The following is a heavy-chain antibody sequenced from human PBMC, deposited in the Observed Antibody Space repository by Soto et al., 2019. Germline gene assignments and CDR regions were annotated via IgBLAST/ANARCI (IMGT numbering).Heavy chain of an antibody. D-gene: IGHD2-15*01. CDR3: AIQGDIVVVVAASYYYYGMDV. CDR1: GGTFSSYA. CDR2: IIPIFGTA. Sequence: ASVKVSFKASGGTFSSYAISWVRQAPGQGLEWMGGIIPIFGTANYAQKFQGRVTITADESTSTAYMELSSLRSEDTAVYYCAIQGDIVVVVAASYYYYGMDVWGQGTTVTVSS. J-gene: IGHJ6*02. V-gene: IGHV1-69*13.